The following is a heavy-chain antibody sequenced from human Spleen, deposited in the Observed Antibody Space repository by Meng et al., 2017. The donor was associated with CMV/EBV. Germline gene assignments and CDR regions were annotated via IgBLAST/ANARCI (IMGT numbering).Heavy chain of an antibody. CDR3: ARELFYHYGSGSYYNIPIRWFDP. J-gene: IGHJ5*02. CDR2: IYYSGST. Sequence: GSLRLSCTVSGGSISSSSYYWGWIRQPPGKGLEWIGSIYYSGSTYYNPSLKSRVTISVDTSKNQFSLKLSSVTAADTAVYYCARELFYHYGSGSYYNIPIRWFDPWGQGTLVTVSS. CDR1: GGSISSSSYY. V-gene: IGHV4-39*07. D-gene: IGHD3-10*01.